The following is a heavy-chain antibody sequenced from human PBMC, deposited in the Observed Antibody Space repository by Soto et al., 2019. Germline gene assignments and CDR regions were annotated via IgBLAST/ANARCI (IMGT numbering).Heavy chain of an antibody. CDR2: INPNSGGT. CDR3: ARGSYYDSRTYYFDY. V-gene: IGHV1-2*04. CDR1: GYPFTGYY. D-gene: IGHD3-22*01. Sequence: GXSVKGSCDASGYPFTGYYMRWVRQAPGQGLEWMGWINPNSGGTNYAQKFQGWVTMTRDTSISTAYMELSRLRSDDTAVYYCARGSYYDSRTYYFDYWGQGTLVTVSS. J-gene: IGHJ4*02.